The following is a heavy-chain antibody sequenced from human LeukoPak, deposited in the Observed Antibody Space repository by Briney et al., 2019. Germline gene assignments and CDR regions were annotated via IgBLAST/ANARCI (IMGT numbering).Heavy chain of an antibody. J-gene: IGHJ4*02. CDR3: ASRSSVAASGPG. CDR2: IDQYGSEK. V-gene: IGHV3-7*01. D-gene: IGHD2-15*01. Sequence: GGSLRLSCAASGFTFTDYWMSWVRQAPGKGLEWVVNIDQYGSEKYYVDSVKGRFTISRDNAKNSLYLQMSSLRAEDTALYYCASRSSVAASGPGWGQGTLVTVSS. CDR1: GFTFTDYW.